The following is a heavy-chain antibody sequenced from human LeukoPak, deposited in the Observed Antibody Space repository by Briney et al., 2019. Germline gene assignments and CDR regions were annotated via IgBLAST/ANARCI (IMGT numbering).Heavy chain of an antibody. V-gene: IGHV4-61*02. CDR1: GGSISSGSYY. CDR2: IYTSGST. D-gene: IGHD5-12*01. Sequence: PSETLSLTCTVSGGSISSGSYYWSWIRQPAGKGLEWIGRIYTSGSTNYNPSLKSRVTISVDTSKNQFSLKLSPVTAADTAVYYCARDFADSGYERSDAFDIWGQGTMVTVSS. CDR3: ARDFADSGYERSDAFDI. J-gene: IGHJ3*02.